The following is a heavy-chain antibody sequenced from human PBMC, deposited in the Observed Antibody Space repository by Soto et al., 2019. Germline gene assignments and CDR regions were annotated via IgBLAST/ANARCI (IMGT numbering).Heavy chain of an antibody. CDR2: IYYSGST. V-gene: IGHV4-61*01. CDR1: GGSVSSASYY. D-gene: IGHD6-13*01. CDR3: ARINWFGSSWYYFDY. J-gene: IGHJ4*02. Sequence: PSETLSLTCTVSGGSVSSASYYWSWIRQPPGKGLEWIGYIYYSGSTICSPSLSSRVTISVDTSKNQFSLSLISVTAADTALYYCARINWFGSSWYYFDYWGQGTPGTVSS.